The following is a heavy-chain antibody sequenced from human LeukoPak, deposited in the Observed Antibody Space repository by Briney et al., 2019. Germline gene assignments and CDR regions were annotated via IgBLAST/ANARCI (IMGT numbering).Heavy chain of an antibody. Sequence: GGSLRLSCAASGFTFSSYAMSWVRQAPGKGLEWVSAISGSGGSTYYADSVKGRFTISRDNSKNTLYLQMNSLRAEDTAVYYCAKDLKGEQQLVPQSFDYWGQGTRVIVSS. CDR1: GFTFSSYA. D-gene: IGHD6-13*01. CDR3: AKDLKGEQQLVPQSFDY. J-gene: IGHJ4*02. CDR2: ISGSGGST. V-gene: IGHV3-23*01.